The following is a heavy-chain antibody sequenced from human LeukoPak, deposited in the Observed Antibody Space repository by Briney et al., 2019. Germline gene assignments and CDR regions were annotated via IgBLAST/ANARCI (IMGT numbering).Heavy chain of an antibody. CDR1: GFSFSSYE. J-gene: IGHJ3*01. CDR3: ARVPGRYAFDF. CDR2: ISRSGRAI. V-gene: IGHV3-48*03. D-gene: IGHD2-15*01. Sequence: PGGSLRLSCAASGFSFSSYEMNWVRQAPGKGLEWVSYISRSGRAIYYADSVKGRFTISRDNAKNSLYLQMDRLRAEDTAVYYCARVPGRYAFDFWGQGTMVTVSS.